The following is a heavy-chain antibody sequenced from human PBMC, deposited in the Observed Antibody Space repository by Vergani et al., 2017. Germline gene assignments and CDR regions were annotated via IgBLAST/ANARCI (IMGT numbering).Heavy chain of an antibody. D-gene: IGHD6-19*01. J-gene: IGHJ4*02. CDR3: ARYSSGWYGAYYFDY. Sequence: QVTLQESGPVLVKPTETLTLTCTVSGFSLSNARMGVSWIRQPPGKALEWLAHIFSNDEKSYSTSLKSRLTISKDTSKSQVVLTMTNMDPVDTATYYCARYSSGWYGAYYFDYWGQGTLVTVSS. CDR2: IFSNDEK. V-gene: IGHV2-26*01. CDR1: GFSLSNARMG.